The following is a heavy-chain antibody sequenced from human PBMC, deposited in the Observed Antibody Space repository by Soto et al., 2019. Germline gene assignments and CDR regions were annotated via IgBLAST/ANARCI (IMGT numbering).Heavy chain of an antibody. J-gene: IGHJ4*02. CDR1: GFTFSTSW. Sequence: SLRLSCLDSGFTFSTSWMTWVRQVPGKGLEWVANINQDGSEKYYVDSVKGRFTISRDNTKNSLYLQMNSLRAEDTAVYYCARDVADFRGQGTLVTVSS. V-gene: IGHV3-7*01. CDR2: INQDGSEK. CDR3: ARDVADF. D-gene: IGHD3-3*01.